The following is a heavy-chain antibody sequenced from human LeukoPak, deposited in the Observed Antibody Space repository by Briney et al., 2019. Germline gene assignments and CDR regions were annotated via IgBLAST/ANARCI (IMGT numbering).Heavy chain of an antibody. CDR3: ATVNLGSTWFDY. V-gene: IGHV1-24*01. J-gene: IGHJ4*02. CDR1: GYTLTELS. Sequence: ASVKVSCKVSGYTLTELSMHWVRQAPGKGLEWMGVFDPEDGETIYAQKFQGRVTMTEDTSTDTAYMELSSLRSEDTAVYYCATVNLGSTWFDYWAQGTLVTVPS. CDR2: FDPEDGET. D-gene: IGHD6-13*01.